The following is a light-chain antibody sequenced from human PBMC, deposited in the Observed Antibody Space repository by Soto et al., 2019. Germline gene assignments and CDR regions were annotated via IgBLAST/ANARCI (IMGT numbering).Light chain of an antibody. J-gene: IGLJ2*01. CDR1: SSDVGGYNY. CDR2: DVS. V-gene: IGLV2-14*01. Sequence: QSALTQAASVSGSPGQSITISCTGTSSDVGGYNYVSWYQQHPGKAPKLMIYDVSNRPSGVSNRFSGSKSGNTASLTISGLQAEDEADYYCSSYTSSSRVFGGGTKVTVL. CDR3: SSYTSSSRV.